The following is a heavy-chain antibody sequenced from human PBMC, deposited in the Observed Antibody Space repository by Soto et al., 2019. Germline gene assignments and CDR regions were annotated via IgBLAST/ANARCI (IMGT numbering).Heavy chain of an antibody. CDR3: ARAPDYGDYFDY. Sequence: QVQLVQSGAEVKKPGSSVKVSCKASGGTFSSYTISWVRQAPGQGLEWMGRIIPILGIANYAQKFQGRVTITADKSTSTAYMELSSLRSEDTAVYYCARAPDYGDYFDYWGQGTLVTVSS. V-gene: IGHV1-69*02. CDR1: GGTFSSYT. CDR2: IIPILGIA. J-gene: IGHJ4*02. D-gene: IGHD4-17*01.